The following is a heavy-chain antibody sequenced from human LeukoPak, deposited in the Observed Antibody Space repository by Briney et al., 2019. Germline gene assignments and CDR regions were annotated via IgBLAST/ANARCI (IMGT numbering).Heavy chain of an antibody. Sequence: ASVKVSCKASGYTFTSYDINWVRQATGQGLEWMGWINTNTGNPTYAQGFTGRFVFSLDTSVSTAYLQISSLKAEDTAVYYCARVAPSLRYSAGPWGDGMDVWGQGTTVTVSS. CDR2: INTNTGNP. CDR1: GYTFTSYD. D-gene: IGHD3-9*01. CDR3: ARVAPSLRYSAGPWGDGMDV. V-gene: IGHV7-4-1*02. J-gene: IGHJ6*01.